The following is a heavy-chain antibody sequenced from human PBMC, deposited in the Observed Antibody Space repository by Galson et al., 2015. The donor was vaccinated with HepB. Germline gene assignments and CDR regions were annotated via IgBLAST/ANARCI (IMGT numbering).Heavy chain of an antibody. V-gene: IGHV2-70*11. CDR1: GLSLSTSGMS. J-gene: IGHJ4*02. Sequence: PALVKPTQTLTLTCTFSGLSLSTSGMSMSWIRQPPGKALEWLARIDWDDDKYYSTSLKTRLTISKDTSKNQVVLTMTNMDPVDTATYYCARIQISRRITHGVFDYWGQGTLVTVSS. CDR3: ARIQISRRITHGVFDY. CDR2: IDWDDDK. D-gene: IGHD2-8*01.